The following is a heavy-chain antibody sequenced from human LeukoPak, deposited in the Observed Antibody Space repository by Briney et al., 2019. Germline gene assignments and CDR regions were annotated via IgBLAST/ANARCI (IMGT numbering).Heavy chain of an antibody. CDR1: GFTFSSYA. J-gene: IGHJ4*02. V-gene: IGHV3-23*01. CDR2: ISGSGGST. Sequence: GGSLRLSCAASGFTFSSYAMSWVRQAPGKGLEWVSAISGSGGSTYYADSVKGRFTISRDNSKNTLYLQMNSLRAEDTAVYYCARDSLVIYYFDYWGQGTLVTVSS. CDR3: ARDSLVIYYFDY. D-gene: IGHD3-9*01.